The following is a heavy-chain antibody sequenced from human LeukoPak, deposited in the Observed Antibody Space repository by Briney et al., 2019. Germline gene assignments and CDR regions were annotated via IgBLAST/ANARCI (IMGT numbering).Heavy chain of an antibody. Sequence: GGSLRLSCTASGFTFDDYAMHWVRQAPGKGLEWVSGISWSSGSLGYADSVKGRFIISRDNAKNCLYLQMNSLRAEDTAVYYCARDGPIVGASNYYMDVWGKGTTVTASS. CDR1: GFTFDDYA. CDR3: ARDGPIVGASNYYMDV. J-gene: IGHJ6*03. CDR2: ISWSSGSL. D-gene: IGHD1-26*01. V-gene: IGHV3-9*01.